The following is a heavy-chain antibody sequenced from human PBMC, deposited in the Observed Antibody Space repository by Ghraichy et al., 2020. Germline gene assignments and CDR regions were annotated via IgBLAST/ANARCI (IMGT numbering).Heavy chain of an antibody. D-gene: IGHD3-22*01. J-gene: IGHJ4*02. CDR1: GGSIKGTVYY. V-gene: IGHV4-39*01. CDR2: IYSSGST. CDR3: AKWYFSRDGNYFDTSAFDY. Sequence: SETLSLTCTVSGGSIKGTVYYWGWIRQPPGKELEWIGSIYSSGSTYYNPSLKSRVTISVDTSKNQFFLKLSSVTAADTAVYYCAKWYFSRDGNYFDTSAFDYWGQGTLVTVSS.